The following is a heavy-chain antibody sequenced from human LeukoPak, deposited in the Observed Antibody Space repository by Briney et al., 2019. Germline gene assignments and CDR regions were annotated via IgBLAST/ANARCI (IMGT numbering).Heavy chain of an antibody. J-gene: IGHJ5*02. V-gene: IGHV1-18*01. CDR3: ARIITMVRGVIITDWFDP. Sequence: GASVKVSCKASGYSFNSYGVSWVRQAPGQGLEWMGWISAYNGNTNYAQKLQGRVTMTTDTPTSTAYMELRSLRSDDTAVYYCARIITMVRGVIITDWFDPWGQGTLVTVSS. D-gene: IGHD3-10*01. CDR2: ISAYNGNT. CDR1: GYSFNSYG.